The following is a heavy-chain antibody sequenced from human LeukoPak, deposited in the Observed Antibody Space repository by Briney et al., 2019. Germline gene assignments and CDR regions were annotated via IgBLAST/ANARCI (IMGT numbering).Heavy chain of an antibody. CDR1: GGSISSYY. D-gene: IGHD3-3*01. CDR3: ARHHDYDFWSGYSYFDY. CDR2: IYTSGST. Sequence: SETLSLTCTVSGGSISSYYWSWIRQPPGKGLEWIGYIYTSGSTNYNPSLKNRVTISVDTSKNQFSLKLSSVTAADTAVYYCARHHDYDFWSGYSYFDYWGQGTLVTVSS. V-gene: IGHV4-4*09. J-gene: IGHJ4*02.